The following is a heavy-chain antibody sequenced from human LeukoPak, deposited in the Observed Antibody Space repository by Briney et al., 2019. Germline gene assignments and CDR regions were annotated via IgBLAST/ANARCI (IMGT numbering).Heavy chain of an antibody. D-gene: IGHD3-10*02. V-gene: IGHV3-7*01. Sequence: GGSLRLSCAASGYTFSNYWMSWVRQAPGKGLEWVANIKQDGSEKFYVDSVKGRFTISRDNAKNSLYLQMNSLRAEDTAVYYCAELGITMIGGVWGKGTTVTISS. CDR2: IKQDGSEK. CDR1: GYTFSNYW. J-gene: IGHJ6*04. CDR3: AELGITMIGGV.